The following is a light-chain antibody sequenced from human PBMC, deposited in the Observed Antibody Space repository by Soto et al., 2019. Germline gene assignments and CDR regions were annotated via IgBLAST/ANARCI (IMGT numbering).Light chain of an antibody. Sequence: EIVLTQSPGTLSLSPGERATLSCRASQSVSSNYLAWYQQKPGQAPRLLIYGASSRATGIPDRFSGSGSGTDFTLTISRLEPEDFGVYYCQQYGSSLWTFGQGTKVEIK. J-gene: IGKJ1*01. CDR2: GAS. V-gene: IGKV3-20*01. CDR3: QQYGSSLWT. CDR1: QSVSSNY.